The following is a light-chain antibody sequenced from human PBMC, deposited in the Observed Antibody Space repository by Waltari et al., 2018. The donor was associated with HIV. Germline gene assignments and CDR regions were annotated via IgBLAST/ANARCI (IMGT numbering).Light chain of an antibody. V-gene: IGKV1-5*03. Sequence: QMTQSPSTLSVSVGDNVVITCRASQSIDNWLAWYQQKPGRAPKLLMSRTSILESGVSSRFIGSGSGTQFTLTITSLQSDDVGTYFCQQYSTHYAFGQGTRVE. J-gene: IGKJ2*01. CDR2: RTS. CDR3: QQYSTHYA. CDR1: QSIDNW.